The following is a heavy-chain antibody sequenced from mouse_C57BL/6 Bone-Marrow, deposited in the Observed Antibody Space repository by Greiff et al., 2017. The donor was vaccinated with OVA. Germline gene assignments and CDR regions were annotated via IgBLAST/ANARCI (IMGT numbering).Heavy chain of an antibody. CDR2: IHPNSGGT. Sequence: QVQLKQPGAELVKPGASVKLSCKASGYTFTSYWMHWVKQRPGQGLEGIGMIHPNSGGTNYNEKFKSKATLTVDKSSSTAYMQLSSLTSEDSAVYYCARPITTVVGDFDYWGQGTTLTVSS. CDR1: GYTFTSYW. V-gene: IGHV1-64*01. J-gene: IGHJ2*01. D-gene: IGHD1-1*01. CDR3: ARPITTVVGDFDY.